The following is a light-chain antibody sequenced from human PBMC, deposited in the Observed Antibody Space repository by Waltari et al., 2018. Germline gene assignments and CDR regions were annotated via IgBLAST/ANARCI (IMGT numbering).Light chain of an antibody. Sequence: KFMLTQPHSVSESPGKTVTISCTGSGGSIATNYVLWYQQRPGRAPFLLIFEDYQSPSGIPGRFSGSIDTSSHSASLTISGLKTEDEADYFCQSYDRTDWVFGGGTKLTVL. CDR2: EDY. CDR1: GGSIATNY. J-gene: IGLJ3*02. V-gene: IGLV6-57*02. CDR3: QSYDRTDWV.